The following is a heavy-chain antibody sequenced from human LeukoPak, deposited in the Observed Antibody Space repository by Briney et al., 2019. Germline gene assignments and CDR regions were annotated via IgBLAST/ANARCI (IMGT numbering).Heavy chain of an antibody. D-gene: IGHD3-22*01. J-gene: IGHJ4*02. Sequence: GGSLRLSCAASGFTFSDYYMSWIRQAPGKGLEWVSYISSSGSTIHYADSVKGRFTISRDNAKNSLYLQMNSLRAEDTAVYYCARDWSITMIVVVRGDYWGQGTLVTVSS. CDR1: GFTFSDYY. CDR3: ARDWSITMIVVVRGDY. V-gene: IGHV3-11*04. CDR2: ISSSGSTI.